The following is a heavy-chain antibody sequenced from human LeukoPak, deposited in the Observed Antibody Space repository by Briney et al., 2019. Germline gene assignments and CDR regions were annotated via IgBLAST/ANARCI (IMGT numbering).Heavy chain of an antibody. D-gene: IGHD6-13*01. CDR2: INSDGSST. J-gene: IGHJ5*02. CDR3: ARGPQQLARPYNWFDP. V-gene: IGHV3-74*01. Sequence: GGSLRLSCAASGFTFSTYWMHWVRQAPGKGLVWVSRINSDGSSTSYADSVKGRFIISRDNAKNSLYLQMNSLRAEDTAVYYCARGPQQLARPYNWFDPWGQGTLVTVSS. CDR1: GFTFSTYW.